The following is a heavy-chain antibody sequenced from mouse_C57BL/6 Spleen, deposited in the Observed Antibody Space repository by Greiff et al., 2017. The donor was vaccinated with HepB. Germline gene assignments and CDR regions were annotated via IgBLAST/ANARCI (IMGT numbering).Heavy chain of an antibody. V-gene: IGHV1-80*01. CDR2: IYPGDGDT. CDR3: ARGDFITTVVAPDFDY. D-gene: IGHD1-1*01. J-gene: IGHJ2*01. Sequence: VHLVESGAELVKPGASVKISCKASGYAFSSYWMNWVKQRPGKGLEWIGQIYPGDGDTNYNGKFKGKATLTADKSSSTAYMQLSSLTSEDSAVYFCARGDFITTVVAPDFDYWGQGTTLTVSS. CDR1: GYAFSSYW.